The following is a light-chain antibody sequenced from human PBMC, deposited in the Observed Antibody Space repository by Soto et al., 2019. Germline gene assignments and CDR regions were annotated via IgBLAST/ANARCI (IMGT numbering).Light chain of an antibody. CDR3: TSYTSSSTLDV. CDR2: EVS. V-gene: IGLV2-14*01. Sequence: QSALTQPAAVSGSPGQSITISCTGTSSDFGGYNYVSWYQQHPGKAPKLMIYEVSNRPLGVSNRFSGSKSGNTASLTISGLQAEDEADYYCTSYTSSSTLDVFGTGTKVTVL. J-gene: IGLJ1*01. CDR1: SSDFGGYNY.